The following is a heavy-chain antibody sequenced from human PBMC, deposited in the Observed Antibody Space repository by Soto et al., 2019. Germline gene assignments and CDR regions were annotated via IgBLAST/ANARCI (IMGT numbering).Heavy chain of an antibody. V-gene: IGHV4-59*11. CDR3: ARGGYYGSGSLY. Sequence: SETLSLTCTVSGASMENHYGSWIRQPPGKGLEYIGYMFYTGSTNYNPSLKSRVTISVDTSKNQFSLKLSSVTAADTAVYYCARGGYYGSGSLYWGQGTLVTVSS. D-gene: IGHD3-10*01. CDR1: GASMENHY. J-gene: IGHJ4*02. CDR2: MFYTGST.